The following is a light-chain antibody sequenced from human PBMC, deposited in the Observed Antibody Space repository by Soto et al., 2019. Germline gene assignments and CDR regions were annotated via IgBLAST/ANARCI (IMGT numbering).Light chain of an antibody. V-gene: IGKV1-33*01. CDR3: QQYDKLPFT. J-gene: IGKJ3*01. CDR2: GAS. Sequence: DIPMTQSPSSLSASVGDRITITCQASQDISNYLNWYQQKPGKDPKLLIYGASNLQTGVPSRFSLSGSGTNFTATIRSLPKEKIATYNCQQYDKLPFTFRPETKVDI. CDR1: QDISNY.